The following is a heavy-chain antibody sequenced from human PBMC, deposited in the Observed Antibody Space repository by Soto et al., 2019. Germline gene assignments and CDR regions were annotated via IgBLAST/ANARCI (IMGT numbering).Heavy chain of an antibody. V-gene: IGHV3-15*01. D-gene: IGHD4-4*01. J-gene: IGHJ6*02. CDR3: AKDNFVSTTLNPDGIYYYYGMDV. CDR2: FKSKTDGGTT. CDR1: GFTFSNAW. Sequence: GGSLRLSCAASGFTFSNAWMSWVRQAPGKGLEWVGRFKSKTDGGTTDYAAAAKGRFTISRDDSKNTLNLQMNSLRAEDTAVYYCAKDNFVSTTLNPDGIYYYYGMDVWGQGTTVTVSS.